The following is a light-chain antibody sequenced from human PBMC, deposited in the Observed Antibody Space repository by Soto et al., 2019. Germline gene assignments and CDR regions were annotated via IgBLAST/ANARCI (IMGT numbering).Light chain of an antibody. Sequence: QSVLTQPPSASGTPGQRVTISCSGSSSNIGSNTVNWYQQLPGTAPKLLIYSNNQRPSGVPDRFSGSKSGTSASLAISGLQSEDAADYYCAAWDDSLVFGTGTKVTVL. CDR2: SNN. J-gene: IGLJ1*01. CDR1: SSNIGSNT. V-gene: IGLV1-44*01. CDR3: AAWDDSLV.